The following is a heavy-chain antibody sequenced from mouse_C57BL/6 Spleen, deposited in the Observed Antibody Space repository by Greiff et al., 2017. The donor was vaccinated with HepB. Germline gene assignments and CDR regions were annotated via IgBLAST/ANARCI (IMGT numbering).Heavy chain of an antibody. CDR2: IWSGGST. Sequence: VQLQQSGPGLVQPSQSLSITCTVSGFSLTSYGVHWVRQSPGKGLEWLGVIWSGGSTDYNAAFISRLSISKDNSKSQVFFKMNSLQADDTAIYYCARNYYDYDGRGYYFDYWGQGTTLTVSS. J-gene: IGHJ2*01. D-gene: IGHD2-4*01. CDR1: GFSLTSYG. CDR3: ARNYYDYDGRGYYFDY. V-gene: IGHV2-2*01.